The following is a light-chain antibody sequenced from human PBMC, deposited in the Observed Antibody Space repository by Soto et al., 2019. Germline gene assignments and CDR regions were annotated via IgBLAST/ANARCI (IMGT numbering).Light chain of an antibody. CDR2: AAS. CDR1: QGISSY. V-gene: IGKV1-9*01. CDR3: QQLKSYPIT. Sequence: IPLTQSPSFLSASVGDRVTITCRASQGISSYLAWYQQKPGKAPRVLIYAASTLQSGVPSRFSGSGSGTEFTITISSLQPEDFETDLCQQLKSYPITFGQGTRLEI. J-gene: IGKJ5*01.